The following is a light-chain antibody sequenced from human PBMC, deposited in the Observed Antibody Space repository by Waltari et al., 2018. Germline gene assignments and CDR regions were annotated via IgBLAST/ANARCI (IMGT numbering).Light chain of an antibody. CDR2: VNSDGSH. Sequence: QLVLTQSPSASASLGASVKLTCTLSSGHSSNIIAWLQQQPGKGPRYLMQVNSDGSHRKGDEIPDRFSGSSSGAERYLTISSLQSEDEADYYCETGRHGTWVFGGGTKLTVL. V-gene: IGLV4-69*01. CDR1: SGHSSNI. J-gene: IGLJ3*02. CDR3: ETGRHGTWV.